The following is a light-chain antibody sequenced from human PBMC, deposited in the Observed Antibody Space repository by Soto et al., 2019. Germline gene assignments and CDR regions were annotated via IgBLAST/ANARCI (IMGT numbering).Light chain of an antibody. J-gene: IGKJ5*01. Sequence: DIQMTQSPSSLSASVGDRVTITCRASQDISVYLAWYQQKPGKVPKLLIYSASTLQSGVPSRFSGSGSGSDFTLTISSLQPEDVATYFCQKFTTAPLTFGQGTRLE. CDR1: QDISVY. CDR3: QKFTTAPLT. CDR2: SAS. V-gene: IGKV1-27*01.